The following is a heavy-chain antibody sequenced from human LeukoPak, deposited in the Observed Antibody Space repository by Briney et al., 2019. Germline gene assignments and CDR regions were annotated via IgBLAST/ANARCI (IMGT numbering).Heavy chain of an antibody. CDR1: GFTFSSYE. Sequence: GGSLRLSCAASGFTFSSYEMNWVRQAPGKGLEWVSYISSSGSTIYYADSVKGRFTISRDNAKNSLYLQMNSLRAEDTAVYYCATSPTYYYALDAFDIWGQGTTVTVSS. CDR3: ATSPTYYYALDAFDI. D-gene: IGHD3-22*01. CDR2: ISSSGSTI. J-gene: IGHJ3*02. V-gene: IGHV3-48*03.